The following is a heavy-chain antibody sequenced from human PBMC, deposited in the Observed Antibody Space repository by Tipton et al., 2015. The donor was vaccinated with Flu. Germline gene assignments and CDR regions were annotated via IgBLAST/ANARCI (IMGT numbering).Heavy chain of an antibody. D-gene: IGHD4-11*01. CDR2: VSRTGST. Sequence: TLSLTCSVSGDSISSDFYWAWIRQFPGKGLEWIGTVSRTGSTIYNPSLKSRVTISIDTSKNQFSLNMRSVTAADMVVYFCARRDFSNYVSEPKNWFDVWGQGSLVNVSS. CDR1: GDSISSDFY. V-gene: IGHV4-38-2*01. J-gene: IGHJ5*02. CDR3: ARRDFSNYVSEPKNWFDV.